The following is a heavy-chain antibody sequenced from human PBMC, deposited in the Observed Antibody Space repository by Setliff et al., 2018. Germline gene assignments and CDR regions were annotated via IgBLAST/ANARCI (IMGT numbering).Heavy chain of an antibody. J-gene: IGHJ3*02. Sequence: ASVKVSCKASGYTFISYGISWVRQAPGQGLEWMGWISAYNGNTNYAQKLQGRVTMTTDTSTSTAYMELRSLRSDDTAVYYCARVPFHCSSTSCYLDPFDIWGQGTMVTVSS. CDR1: GYTFISYG. CDR3: ARVPFHCSSTSCYLDPFDI. V-gene: IGHV1-18*01. D-gene: IGHD2-2*01. CDR2: ISAYNGNT.